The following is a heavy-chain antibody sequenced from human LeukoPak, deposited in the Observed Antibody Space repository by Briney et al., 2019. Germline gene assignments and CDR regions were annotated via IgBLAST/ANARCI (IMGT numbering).Heavy chain of an antibody. Sequence: GGSLRLSCAVSGLTLSNYGMSWVRQAPGKGLEWVAGISDSGGRTNYADSVKGRFTISRDNPKNTLYLQMNGLRDEDTAVYFCAKRGVVIRVILVGFHKEAYYFDSWGQGALVTVSS. J-gene: IGHJ4*02. D-gene: IGHD3-22*01. CDR2: ISDSGGRT. V-gene: IGHV3-23*01. CDR3: AKRGVVIRVILVGFHKEAYYFDS. CDR1: GLTLSNYG.